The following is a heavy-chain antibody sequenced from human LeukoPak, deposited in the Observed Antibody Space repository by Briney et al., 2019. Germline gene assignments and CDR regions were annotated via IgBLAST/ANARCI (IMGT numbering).Heavy chain of an antibody. V-gene: IGHV4-38-2*02. CDR1: GYSIRNGYY. CDR3: ARRYYYYYYMDV. CDR2: IHQSGNT. J-gene: IGHJ6*03. Sequence: PSETLSLTCTVSGYSIRNGYYWGWIRQPPGKGLEWVANIHQSGNTYYNPSLKSRVTISVDTSKNQFSLKLSSVTAADTAVYYCARRYYYYYYMDVWGKGTTVTISS.